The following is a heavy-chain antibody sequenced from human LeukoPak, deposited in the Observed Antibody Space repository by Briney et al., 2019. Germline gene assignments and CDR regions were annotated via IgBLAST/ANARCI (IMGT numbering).Heavy chain of an antibody. CDR3: ARRPYDSPLD. D-gene: IGHD3-22*01. V-gene: IGHV1-69*05. Sequence: GASVKVSCKASVGTFSSYAISWVRQAPAQGLEWMGRIIPIFGTANYAQKFQGRVTITTDEYTSTAYTELSSLRSEDTAVYYCARRPYDSPLDWGQGTLVTVSS. CDR2: IIPIFGTA. CDR1: VGTFSSYA. J-gene: IGHJ4*02.